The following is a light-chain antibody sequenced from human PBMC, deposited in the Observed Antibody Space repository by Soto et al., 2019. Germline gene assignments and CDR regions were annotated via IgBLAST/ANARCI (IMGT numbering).Light chain of an antibody. Sequence: EIVLTQSPGTLSLSPGERATLSCGASQSVTSNYLAWYRQKPGQAPRLLIFGASIRVTGIPDRFIGSGSGTDFTLTISRLEPEDFAVYYCQHYVTSLTTFGQGTKVDIK. CDR2: GAS. CDR1: QSVTSNY. V-gene: IGKV3-20*01. CDR3: QHYVTSLTT. J-gene: IGKJ1*01.